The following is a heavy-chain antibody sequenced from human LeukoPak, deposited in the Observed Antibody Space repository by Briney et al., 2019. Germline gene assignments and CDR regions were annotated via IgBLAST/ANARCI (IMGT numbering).Heavy chain of an antibody. J-gene: IGHJ4*02. D-gene: IGHD2-8*01. CDR2: INSDGSST. CDR3: ASQGYCTNGVCYGYYFDY. Sequence: PGGSLRLSCAASGFTFSSYWMHWVCQAPGKGLVWVSRINSDGSSTSYADSVKGRFTISRDNAKNTLYLQMNSLRAEDTAVYYCASQGYCTNGVCYGYYFDYWGQGTLVTVSS. V-gene: IGHV3-74*01. CDR1: GFTFSSYW.